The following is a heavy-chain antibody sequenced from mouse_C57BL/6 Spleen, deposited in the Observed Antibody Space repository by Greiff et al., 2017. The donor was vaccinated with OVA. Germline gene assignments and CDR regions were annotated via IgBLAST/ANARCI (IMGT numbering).Heavy chain of an antibody. CDR1: GYAFSSSW. CDR3: ARTTAQAYFDY. V-gene: IGHV1-82*01. D-gene: IGHD3-2*02. J-gene: IGHJ2*01. Sequence: VQLQQSGPELVKPGASVKISCKASGYAFSSSWMNWVKQRPGKGLEWIGRIYPGDGDTNYNGKFKGKATLTADKSSSTAYMQLSSLTSEDSAVYFCARTTAQAYFDYWGQGTTLTVSS. CDR2: IYPGDGDT.